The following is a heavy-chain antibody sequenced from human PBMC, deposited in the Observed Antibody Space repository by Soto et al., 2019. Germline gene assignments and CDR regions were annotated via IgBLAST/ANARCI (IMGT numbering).Heavy chain of an antibody. CDR3: ARSSGGNFGIIIEGSNWFDP. Sequence: AASVKVSCKAPGDTFTSYYLNWVCQAPGQGLEWMGVINPHGGSTKYAQKFQGRITMTRDTSRSTVYMELSSLRSDDTAIYYCARSSGGNFGIIIEGSNWFDPWGQGTLVTVSS. CDR1: GDTFTSYY. D-gene: IGHD3-3*01. CDR2: INPHGGST. J-gene: IGHJ5*02. V-gene: IGHV1-46*01.